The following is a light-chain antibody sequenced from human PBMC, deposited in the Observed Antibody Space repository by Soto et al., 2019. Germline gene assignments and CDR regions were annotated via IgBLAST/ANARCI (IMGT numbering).Light chain of an antibody. J-gene: IGKJ1*01. CDR2: GAS. CDR1: QSVSSSY. V-gene: IGKV3-20*01. CDR3: QQYGSSPGT. Sequence: EIELTQSPGTLSLSPGERATLSCRASQSVSSSYLAWYQQKPGQAPRLHIYGASIRATGIPDRFSCSGSGRDFTLTISILKPEDFAVYYCQQYGSSPGTFGQGTKVA.